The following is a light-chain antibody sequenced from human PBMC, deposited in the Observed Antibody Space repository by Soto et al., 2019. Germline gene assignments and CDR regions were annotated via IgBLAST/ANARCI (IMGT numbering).Light chain of an antibody. CDR3: QRYNSAPQT. Sequence: DIQMTQSPSSLSASVGDRVTITCRASQGISNYLAWYQQKPGEVPKLLIYGASTLQSGVPSRFSGSGSGTDFTLTISSLQTEDVATYYCQRYNSAPQTFGQGTKVEIK. J-gene: IGKJ1*01. CDR2: GAS. V-gene: IGKV1-27*01. CDR1: QGISNY.